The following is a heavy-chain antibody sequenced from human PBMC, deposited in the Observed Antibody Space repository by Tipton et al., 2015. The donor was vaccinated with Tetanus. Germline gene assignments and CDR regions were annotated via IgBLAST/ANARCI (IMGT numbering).Heavy chain of an antibody. CDR2: IYISGRT. CDR1: GCSLSSRY. J-gene: IGHJ3*01. CDR3: ARDLSGFLVDAFDL. V-gene: IGHV4-4*07. D-gene: IGHD3-22*01. Sequence: TLSLTCNVSGCSLSSRYWSWIRQTAGKRLEWIGRIYISGRTDYNPSLKTRVSMSVGTSKNQFSLKLSSVTASDTAVYYCARDLSGFLVDAFDLWGQGITVTVSS.